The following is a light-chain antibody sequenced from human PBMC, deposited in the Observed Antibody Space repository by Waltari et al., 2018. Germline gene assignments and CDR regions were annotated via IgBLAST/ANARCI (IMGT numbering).Light chain of an antibody. CDR2: HAY. CDR1: QSVSTY. V-gene: IGKV3-20*01. Sequence: EIVLPQSPGPVSLSPGDRATLSCWASQSVSTYLAWSQQKPGQAPRLLIYHAYTRATGIPDRFSGSGSGTDFSLTISRLEPEDFAMYYCHQYVESPATFGQGTKVEIK. J-gene: IGKJ1*01. CDR3: HQYVESPAT.